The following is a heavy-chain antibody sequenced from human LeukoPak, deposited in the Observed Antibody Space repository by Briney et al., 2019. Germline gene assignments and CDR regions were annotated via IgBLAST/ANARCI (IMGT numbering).Heavy chain of an antibody. D-gene: IGHD6-13*01. J-gene: IGHJ3*02. V-gene: IGHV3-23*01. CDR3: AKHFRQQDRNDAFDI. CDR2: TSGSGGST. CDR1: GFTFGSYA. Sequence: GGSLRLSCAAPGFTFGSYAMSWVRQAPGKELEWVSTTSGSGGSTYYADSVRGRFTISRDNSKNTLYLQMNSLRVEDTAVYYCAKHFRQQDRNDAFDIWGQGTMVTVSS.